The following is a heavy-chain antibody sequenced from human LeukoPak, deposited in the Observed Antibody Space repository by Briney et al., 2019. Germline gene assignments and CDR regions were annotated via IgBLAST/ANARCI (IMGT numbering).Heavy chain of an antibody. Sequence: GGSLRLSCAASGFTFDDYGMSWVRQAPGKGLEWVSAISGSGGSTYYADSVKGRFTISRDNSKNTLYLQMNSLRAEDTAVYYCAKDGEKVVPAATWYYWGQGTLVTVSS. D-gene: IGHD2-2*01. J-gene: IGHJ4*02. V-gene: IGHV3-23*01. CDR1: GFTFDDYG. CDR3: AKDGEKVVPAATWYY. CDR2: ISGSGGST.